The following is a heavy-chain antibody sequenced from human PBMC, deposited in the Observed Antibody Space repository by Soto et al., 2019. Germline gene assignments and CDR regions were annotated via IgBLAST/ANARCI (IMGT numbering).Heavy chain of an antibody. CDR2: IYYSGST. J-gene: IGHJ4*02. CDR1: GGSIISSSYY. CDR3: ASEIIRGYSYGPSFFVDY. D-gene: IGHD5-18*01. Sequence: PAETLSLTCTVSGGSIISSSYYFVCIRQPPWNGLEWIGSIYYSGSTYYNPSLKSRVTISVDTSKNQFSLKLSSVTAADTAVYYCASEIIRGYSYGPSFFVDYWGQGTLVTVSS. V-gene: IGHV4-39*01.